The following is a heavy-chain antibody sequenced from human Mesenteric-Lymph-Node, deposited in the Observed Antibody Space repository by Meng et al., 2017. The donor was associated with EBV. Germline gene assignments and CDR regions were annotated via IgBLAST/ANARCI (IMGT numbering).Heavy chain of an antibody. V-gene: IGHV4-39*01. Sequence: QLQLQESGPGLVKPSETLSLTCTISGGAISSDTWAWIRQPPGKGLEWIGDTGTSYYNPSLKNRVTISVDTSNQFSLKLSSVTAADTAVYYCARRLHYYGSLGSWGQGTLVTVSS. D-gene: IGHD3-10*01. CDR3: ARRLHYYGSLGS. J-gene: IGHJ4*02. CDR2: TGTS. CDR1: GGAISSDT.